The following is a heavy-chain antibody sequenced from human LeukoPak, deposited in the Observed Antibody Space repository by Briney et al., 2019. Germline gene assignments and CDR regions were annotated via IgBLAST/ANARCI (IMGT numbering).Heavy chain of an antibody. CDR2: IYTSGST. Sequence: SETLSLTCTVAGGSISSYYWSWIRQPAGKGLGWIGRIYTSGSTNYNPSLKSRVTMSVDTSKNQFSLKLSSVTAADTAVYYCARGLSGYYYFDYWGQGTLVTVSS. J-gene: IGHJ4*02. D-gene: IGHD3-3*01. CDR3: ARGLSGYYYFDY. V-gene: IGHV4-4*07. CDR1: GGSISSYY.